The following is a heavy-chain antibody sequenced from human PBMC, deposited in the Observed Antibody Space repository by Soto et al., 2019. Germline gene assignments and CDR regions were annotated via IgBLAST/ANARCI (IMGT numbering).Heavy chain of an antibody. J-gene: IGHJ5*02. D-gene: IGHD3-3*01. V-gene: IGHV2-5*02. CDR2: IYWDDDK. CDR3: AHVDFRRITIFGVVTHKMNWFDP. CDR1: GFSLSTSGVG. Sequence: GSGPTLVNPTQTLTLTCTFSGFSLSTSGVGVGWIRQPPGKALEWLALIYWDDDKRYSPSLKSRLTITKDTSKNQVVLTMTNMDPVDTATYYYAHVDFRRITIFGVVTHKMNWFDPWGQGTLVTVSS.